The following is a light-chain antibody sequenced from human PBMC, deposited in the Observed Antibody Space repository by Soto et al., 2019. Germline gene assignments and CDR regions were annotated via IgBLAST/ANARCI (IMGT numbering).Light chain of an antibody. CDR3: SSFTSTSTQV. Sequence: QSALTQPASVSGSLGQSITISCTGTSSDVGGYNFVSWYQQHPGKVPKLIIYEVNNRPSGVSNRFSGSKSANTASPTISGLQADDEADYYCSSFTSTSTQVFGGGTQLTVL. CDR2: EVN. CDR1: SSDVGGYNF. V-gene: IGLV2-14*01. J-gene: IGLJ3*02.